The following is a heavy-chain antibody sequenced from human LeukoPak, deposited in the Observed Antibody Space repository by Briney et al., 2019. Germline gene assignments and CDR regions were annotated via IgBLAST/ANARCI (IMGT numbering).Heavy chain of an antibody. Sequence: PGGSLRLSCAASGFTFSSYEMNWVRQAPGKGLEWVSYISSSGSTIYYADSVKGRFTISRDNSKNTLYLQMNSLRAEDTAVYYCAKDGGYDSSGYYYYAFDIWGQGTMVTVSS. D-gene: IGHD3-22*01. J-gene: IGHJ3*02. CDR3: AKDGGYDSSGYYYYAFDI. CDR1: GFTFSSYE. V-gene: IGHV3-48*03. CDR2: ISSSGSTI.